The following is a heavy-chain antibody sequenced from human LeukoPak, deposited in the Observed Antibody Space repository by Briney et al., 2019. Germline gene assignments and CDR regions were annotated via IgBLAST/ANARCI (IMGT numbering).Heavy chain of an antibody. CDR3: AKGWYSSSWYGISRFDY. CDR2: ISGDGGST. J-gene: IGHJ4*02. D-gene: IGHD6-13*01. V-gene: IGHV3-43*01. CDR1: GFTFDDYT. Sequence: GGSLRLSCAASGFTFDDYTLHWVRQVPGKGLEWVSLISGDGGSTYYADSVKGRFTISRDNSKNFLYLQMNSLRTEDTALYYCAKGWYSSSWYGISRFDYWGQGTLVTVSS.